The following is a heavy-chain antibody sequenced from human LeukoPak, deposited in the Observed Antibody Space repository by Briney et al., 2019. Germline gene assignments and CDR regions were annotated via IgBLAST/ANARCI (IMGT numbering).Heavy chain of an antibody. J-gene: IGHJ6*03. CDR3: ARSYSNYDYYYYYMDV. Sequence: ASVKVSRKASGGTFSSYAISWVRQAPGQGLEWMGRIIPIFGTANYAQKFQGRVTITADKSTSTAYMELSSLRSEDTAVYYCARSYSNYDYYYYYMDVWGKGTTVTVSS. D-gene: IGHD4-11*01. CDR2: IIPIFGTA. CDR1: GGTFSSYA. V-gene: IGHV1-69*06.